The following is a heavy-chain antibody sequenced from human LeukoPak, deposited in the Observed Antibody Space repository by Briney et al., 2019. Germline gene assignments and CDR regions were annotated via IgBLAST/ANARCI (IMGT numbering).Heavy chain of an antibody. Sequence: SETLSLTCTVSGGSISSGGYYWSWIRQHPGKGLEWIGYIYYSGSTHYNPSLKSRVTISVDTSKNQFSLKLSSVTAADTAVYYCARDSDSSFDYWGQGTLVTVSS. CDR3: ARDSDSSFDY. V-gene: IGHV4-31*03. CDR2: IYYSGST. D-gene: IGHD2-15*01. J-gene: IGHJ4*02. CDR1: GGSISSGGYY.